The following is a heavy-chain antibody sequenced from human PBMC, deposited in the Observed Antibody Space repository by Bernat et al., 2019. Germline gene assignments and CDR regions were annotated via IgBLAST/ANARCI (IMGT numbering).Heavy chain of an antibody. CDR1: GFTFSSYA. D-gene: IGHD3-22*01. V-gene: IGHV3-30-3*01. CDR2: ISYDGSNK. J-gene: IGHJ5*02. CDR3: ARPYDSIGYYPHA. Sequence: QVQLVESGGGVVQPGRSLRLSCAASGFTFSSYAMHWVRQAPGKGLEWVAVISYDGSNKYYADSVKGRFTISRDNSKNTLYLQMNSLRAEDTAVYYCARPYDSIGYYPHAWGQGTLVTVSS.